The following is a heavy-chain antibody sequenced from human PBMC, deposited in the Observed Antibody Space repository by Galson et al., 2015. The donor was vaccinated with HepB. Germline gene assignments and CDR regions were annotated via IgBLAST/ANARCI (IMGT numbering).Heavy chain of an antibody. Sequence: SLRLSCAASGFTFSSYWMSWVRQAPGKGLEWVANIEHDGSESYYVDSVKGRFTISRDNARNSLYLQMNSLRAEDTAVYYCATGGSYYYDPPQYWGQGTLVTVSS. V-gene: IGHV3-7*05. CDR2: IEHDGSES. CDR3: ATGGSYYYDPPQY. CDR1: GFTFSSYW. D-gene: IGHD3-22*01. J-gene: IGHJ4*02.